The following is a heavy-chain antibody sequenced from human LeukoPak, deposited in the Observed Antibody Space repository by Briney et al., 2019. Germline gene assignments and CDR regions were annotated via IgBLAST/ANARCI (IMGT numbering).Heavy chain of an antibody. D-gene: IGHD4-17*01. Sequence: ASVKVSCKASGYTFTGYYMHWVRQAPGQGLEWMGWINPNSGGTNYAQKFQGRVTMTRDASISTAYMELSRLRSDDTAVYYCARGESITVTTMSSYDNYWGQGTLVTVSS. V-gene: IGHV1-2*02. J-gene: IGHJ4*02. CDR1: GYTFTGYY. CDR2: INPNSGGT. CDR3: ARGESITVTTMSSYDNY.